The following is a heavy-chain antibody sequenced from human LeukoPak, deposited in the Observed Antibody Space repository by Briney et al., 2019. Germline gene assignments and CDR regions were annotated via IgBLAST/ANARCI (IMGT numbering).Heavy chain of an antibody. V-gene: IGHV4-59*11. CDR1: DDSFSSHY. Sequence: SESLSLTCAVSDDSFSSHYWTWIRQPPGKGLEWIGYISYIGSTNYNPSLKSRVTISIDTSRNQFSLRLSSVTAADTAVYYCARDLVTVTKGFDIWGQGTMVSISS. CDR2: ISYIGST. CDR3: ARDLVTVTKGFDI. D-gene: IGHD4-17*01. J-gene: IGHJ3*02.